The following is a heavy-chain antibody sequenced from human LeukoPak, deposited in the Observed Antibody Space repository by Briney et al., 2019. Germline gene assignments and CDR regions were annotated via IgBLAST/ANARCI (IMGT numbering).Heavy chain of an antibody. V-gene: IGHV4-34*01. J-gene: IGHJ6*03. D-gene: IGHD2-8*01. Sequence: SETLSLTCAVYGGSLIGYYWSWIRQPPGKGLEGIGEINHSGSTNYNPSLKRRVTISVDTSKNQSSLKLSSVTAADTAVYYCARGSRLTKPYYYYYMDVWGKGTTVTVSS. CDR2: INHSGST. CDR3: ARGSRLTKPYYYYYMDV. CDR1: GGSLIGYY.